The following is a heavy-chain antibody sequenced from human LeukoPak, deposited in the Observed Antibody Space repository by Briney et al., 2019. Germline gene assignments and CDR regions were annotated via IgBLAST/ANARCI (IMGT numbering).Heavy chain of an antibody. CDR2: IYYSGST. CDR1: GGSISSYY. V-gene: IGHV4-59*01. J-gene: IGHJ6*03. Sequence: SETLSLTCTVSGGSISSYYWSWIRQPPGKGLEWIGYIYYSGSTNYNPSLKSRVTISVDTSKNQFSLKLSSVTAADTAVYYCARSRDYYYYMDVWGKGTTVTVSS. CDR3: ARSRDYYYYMDV.